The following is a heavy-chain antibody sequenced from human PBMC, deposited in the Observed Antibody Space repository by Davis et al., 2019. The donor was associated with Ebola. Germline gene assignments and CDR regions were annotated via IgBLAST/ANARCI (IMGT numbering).Heavy chain of an antibody. J-gene: IGHJ4*02. V-gene: IGHV3-33*08. Sequence: GGSLRLSCAASGFTFSSYAMHWVRQAPGKGLEWVAVIWDDGSNKYYADSVKGRFTISRDNSKNTLYLQMNSLRAEDTAVYYCATTPQYSSGQNKPFDYWGQGTLVTASS. CDR2: IWDDGSNK. D-gene: IGHD6-19*01. CDR1: GFTFSSYA. CDR3: ATTPQYSSGQNKPFDY.